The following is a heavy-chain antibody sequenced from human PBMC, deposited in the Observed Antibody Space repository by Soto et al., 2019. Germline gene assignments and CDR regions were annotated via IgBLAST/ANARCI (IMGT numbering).Heavy chain of an antibody. CDR3: AKDRFNFWSGYYVPEHYGMDV. Sequence: GGSLRLSCAASGFTFSSYGMHWVRQAPGKGLEWVAVISYDGSNKYYADSVKGRFTISRDNSKNTLYLQMNSLRAEDTAVYYCAKDRFNFWSGYYVPEHYGMDVWGQGTTVTVSS. CDR2: ISYDGSNK. CDR1: GFTFSSYG. D-gene: IGHD3-3*01. J-gene: IGHJ6*02. V-gene: IGHV3-30*18.